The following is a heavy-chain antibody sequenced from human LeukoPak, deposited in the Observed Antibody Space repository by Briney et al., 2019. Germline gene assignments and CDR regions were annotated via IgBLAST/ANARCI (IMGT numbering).Heavy chain of an antibody. V-gene: IGHV3-64*01. Sequence: GGSLRLSCAASGFTFSSYAMHWVRQAPGKGLEYVSAISSNGGSTYYANSVKGRFTISRDNSKNTLYLQMGSLRAEDMAVYYCARILAYYDFWSGYLDYWGQGTLVTVSS. J-gene: IGHJ4*02. CDR2: ISSNGGST. CDR1: GFTFSSYA. CDR3: ARILAYYDFWSGYLDY. D-gene: IGHD3-3*01.